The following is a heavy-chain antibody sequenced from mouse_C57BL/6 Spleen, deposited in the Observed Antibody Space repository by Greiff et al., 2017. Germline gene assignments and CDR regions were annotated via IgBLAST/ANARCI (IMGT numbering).Heavy chain of an antibody. CDR2: INPGSGGT. CDR1: GYAFTNYL. CDR3: ARREIYYDYDEGFAY. D-gene: IGHD2-4*01. Sequence: QVQLQQSGAELVRPGTSVKVSCKASGYAFTNYLFEWVKQRPGQGLEWIGVINPGSGGTNYNEKLKGKVTLTADKSSSTAYMQLSSLTSEDSAVYVCARREIYYDYDEGFAYWGQGTLVTVSA. V-gene: IGHV1-54*01. J-gene: IGHJ3*01.